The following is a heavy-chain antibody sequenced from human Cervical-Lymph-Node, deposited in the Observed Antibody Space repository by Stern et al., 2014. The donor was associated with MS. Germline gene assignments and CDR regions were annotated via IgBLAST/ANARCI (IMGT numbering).Heavy chain of an antibody. Sequence: QVQLQESGPGLVKPSETLSLTCTVSGDSISNYHWSWIRQSPGKGLEWLGYISATGNTTYSPSLETRVTISLDTSKNQFSLKVASLTAADAAIYYCATFFAGNYCRGSSCYSVTNHYFDSWGQGTPIIVSS. J-gene: IGHJ4*02. CDR1: GDSISNYH. CDR2: ISATGNT. CDR3: ATFFAGNYCRGSSCYSVTNHYFDS. V-gene: IGHV4-59*01. D-gene: IGHD2-15*01.